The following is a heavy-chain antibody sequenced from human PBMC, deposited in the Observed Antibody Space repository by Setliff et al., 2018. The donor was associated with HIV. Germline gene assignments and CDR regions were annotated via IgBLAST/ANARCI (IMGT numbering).Heavy chain of an antibody. CDR2: IGQDGSEK. CDR1: GFTFSTYA. Sequence: HPGGSLRLSCAASGFTFSTYAMGWVRQAAGKGLEWVANIGQDGSEKNYVDSVKGRFTISRDNAKNSMDLQMNSLRAEDTAIYYCARKLRPGHGVDVWGQGTTVTVSS. D-gene: IGHD3-10*01. J-gene: IGHJ6*02. V-gene: IGHV3-7*01. CDR3: ARKLRPGHGVDV.